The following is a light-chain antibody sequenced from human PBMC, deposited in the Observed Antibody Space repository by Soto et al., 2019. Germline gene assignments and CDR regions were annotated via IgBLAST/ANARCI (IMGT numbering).Light chain of an antibody. CDR3: QQSYSTPYS. CDR1: LIIGNY. J-gene: IGKJ2*01. V-gene: IGKV1-39*01. Sequence: DIQMTQSPSSLSASVGDRVTTTFRASLIIGNYLNWYQQKPESAPNLLIYLTSSLQSGVPSRFSGSGSGTDFPLTISSMQPEDFATYYCQQSYSTPYSFGQGTKVDIK. CDR2: LTS.